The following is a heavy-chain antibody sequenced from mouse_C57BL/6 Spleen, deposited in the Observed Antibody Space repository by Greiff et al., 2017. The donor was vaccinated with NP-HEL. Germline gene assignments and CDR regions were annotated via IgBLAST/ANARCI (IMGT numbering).Heavy chain of an antibody. CDR2: ISSGGSYT. Sequence: EVKLMESGGDLVKPGGSLKLSCAASGFTFSSYGMSWVRQTPDKRLEWVATISSGGSYTYYPDSVKGRFTISRDNAKNTLYLQISSLKSEDTLMYFCAKTLPVFSSVIATDYYAMDYWGQGTSVTVSS. D-gene: IGHD1-1*01. CDR3: AKTLPVFSSVIATDYYAMDY. V-gene: IGHV5-6*01. J-gene: IGHJ4*01. CDR1: GFTFSSYG.